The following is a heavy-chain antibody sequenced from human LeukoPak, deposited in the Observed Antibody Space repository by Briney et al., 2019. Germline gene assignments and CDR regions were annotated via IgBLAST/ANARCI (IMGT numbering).Heavy chain of an antibody. D-gene: IGHD3-22*01. V-gene: IGHV1-69*04. J-gene: IGHJ4*02. Sequence: SVKVSCKASGGTFSSYAISWVRQAPGQGLEWMGRIIPILGIANYAQKFQGRVTITADKSTSTAYMELSSLRSEDTAVYYCARDLGGRYYDSSGYNDYWGQGILVTVSS. CDR3: ARDLGGRYYDSSGYNDY. CDR2: IIPILGIA. CDR1: GGTFSSYA.